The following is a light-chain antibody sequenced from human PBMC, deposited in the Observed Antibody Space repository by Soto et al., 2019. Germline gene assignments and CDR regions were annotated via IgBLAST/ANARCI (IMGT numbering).Light chain of an antibody. CDR2: EVT. CDR3: AAWDDSLNGYV. Sequence: QSVLTQPASMSGSPGQSITISCTGTSSDVGGYDHVSWYQQHPGKAPKPMIYEVTKRPAGVPDRFSGSKSGTSASLAISGLQSEDEADYYCAAWDDSLNGYVFGTGTKVTVL. V-gene: IGLV2-14*01. J-gene: IGLJ1*01. CDR1: SSDVGGYDH.